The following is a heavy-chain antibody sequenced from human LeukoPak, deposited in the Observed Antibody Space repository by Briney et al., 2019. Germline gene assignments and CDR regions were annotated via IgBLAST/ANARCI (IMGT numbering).Heavy chain of an antibody. CDR3: ARGDSSGYYPLVG. D-gene: IGHD3-22*01. CDR1: GGTFSSYA. V-gene: IGHV1-8*02. Sequence: GASVKVSCKASGGTFSSYAISWVRQAPGQGLEWMGWMNPNSGNTGYAQKFQGRVTMTRNTSISTAYMELSSLRSEDTAVYYCARGDSSGYYPLVGWGQGTLVTVSS. J-gene: IGHJ4*02. CDR2: MNPNSGNT.